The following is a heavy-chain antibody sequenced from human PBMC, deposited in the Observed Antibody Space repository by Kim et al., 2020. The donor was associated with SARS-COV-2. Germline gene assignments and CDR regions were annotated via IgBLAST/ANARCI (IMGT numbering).Heavy chain of an antibody. CDR1: GFTFSNYW. J-gene: IGHJ4*02. D-gene: IGHD3-16*01. CDR3: ARDLLLGGVISDY. Sequence: GGSLRLSCAASGFTFSNYWMSWVRQIPGKGLEWVANIKQDGSEKKYVDSVMGRFTISRDNAKNSMYLQMNSLGAEDTAVYYCARDLLLGGVISDYWGQGT. V-gene: IGHV3-7*01. CDR2: IKQDGSEK.